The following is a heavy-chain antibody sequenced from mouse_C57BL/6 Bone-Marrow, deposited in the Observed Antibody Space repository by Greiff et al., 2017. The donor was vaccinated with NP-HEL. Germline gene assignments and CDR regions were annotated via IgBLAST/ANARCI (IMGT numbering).Heavy chain of an antibody. V-gene: IGHV1-84*01. CDR3: GYDYDLYYFDY. CDR1: GYTFTDYY. J-gene: IGHJ2*01. CDR2: INPGSGNT. Sequence: VQLQQSGPELVKPGASVKISCKASGYTFTDYYINWVKQRPGQGLEWIGWINPGSGNTKYNEKFKGKATLTVDTSSSTAYMQLSSLTSEDSAVYFCGYDYDLYYFDYWGQGTTLTVSS. D-gene: IGHD2-4*01.